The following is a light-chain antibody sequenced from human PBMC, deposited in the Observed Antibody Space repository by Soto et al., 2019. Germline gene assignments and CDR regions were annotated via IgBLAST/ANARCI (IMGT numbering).Light chain of an antibody. CDR3: KQSYNTPLT. Sequence: DIQMTQSPSSLSASVGDRVTITCRASQSITTYLNWYQQKPGKAPKLLISAASSLQSGVPSRFSGSGFGTDFTLIISSLQPEDFATYSCKQSYNTPLTFGGGTKVEIK. CDR2: AAS. J-gene: IGKJ4*01. V-gene: IGKV1-39*01. CDR1: QSITTY.